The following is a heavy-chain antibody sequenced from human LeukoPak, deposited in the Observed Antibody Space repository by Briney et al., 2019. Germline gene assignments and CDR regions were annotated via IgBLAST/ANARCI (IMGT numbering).Heavy chain of an antibody. V-gene: IGHV3-74*03. J-gene: IGHJ4*02. CDR3: AREGYYDSSGQIDY. Sequence: TGRSLRLSCAASGFTFSNYWMHWVRQAPGKGLVWVSHINSDGSGTTYADSVKGRFTISRDNAKNTLYLQMNSLRAVDTAVYYCAREGYYDSSGQIDYWGQGTLVTVSS. CDR1: GFTFSNYW. D-gene: IGHD3-22*01. CDR2: INSDGSGT.